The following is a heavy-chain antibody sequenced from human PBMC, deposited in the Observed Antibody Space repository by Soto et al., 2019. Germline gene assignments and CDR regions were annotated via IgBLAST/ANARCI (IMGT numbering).Heavy chain of an antibody. D-gene: IGHD2-15*01. J-gene: IGHJ3*02. CDR1: GGTFSSYA. CDR2: IIPIFGTA. V-gene: IGHV1-69*13. Sequence: GASVKVSCKASGGTFSSYAISWVRQAPGQGLEWMGGIIPIFGTANYAQKFQGRVTITADESTSTAYMELSSLRSEDTAVYYCARPRQLLLDAFDIWGQGTMVTVSS. CDR3: ARPRQLLLDAFDI.